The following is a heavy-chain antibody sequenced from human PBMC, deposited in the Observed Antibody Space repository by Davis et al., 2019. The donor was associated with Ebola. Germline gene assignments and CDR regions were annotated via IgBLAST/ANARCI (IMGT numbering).Heavy chain of an antibody. CDR3: ARGGPGLVIILSLALI. J-gene: IGHJ4*02. CDR1: GYTFSGNY. CDR2: INPNSGGT. D-gene: IGHD3/OR15-3a*01. Sequence: AASVKVSCKASGYTFSGNYIQWVRQAPGQGLEWMGRINPNSGGTNYAQKFQGRVTMTRDTSISTAYMELSRLRSDDTAVYYCARGGPGLVIILSLALIWGQGTLVTVSS. V-gene: IGHV1-2*06.